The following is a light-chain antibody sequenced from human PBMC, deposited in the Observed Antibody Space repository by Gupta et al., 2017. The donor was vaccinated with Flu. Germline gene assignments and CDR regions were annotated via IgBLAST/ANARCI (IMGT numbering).Light chain of an antibody. CDR2: EVS. V-gene: IGLV2-14*01. J-gene: IGLJ3*02. Sequence: QSVLTQHASVSGSPGQSIIISCTGTSSDVGGYKYVSWYQQYPGKAPKLIIYEVSNRPSGVSNRFSGSKSGNSASLTISVLQADDEADYYCSSFTSSITWAFGGGTKVTVL. CDR1: SSDVGGYKY. CDR3: SSFTSSITWA.